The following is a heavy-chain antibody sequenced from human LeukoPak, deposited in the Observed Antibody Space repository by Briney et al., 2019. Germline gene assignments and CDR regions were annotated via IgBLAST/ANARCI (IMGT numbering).Heavy chain of an antibody. CDR3: ARGYSSSWSSV. V-gene: IGHV1-2*02. CDR1: GYTFTGYY. J-gene: IGHJ1*01. CDR2: INPNSGGT. Sequence: GASVKVSCKASGYTFTGYYMHWVRQAPGQGLEWMGWINPNSGGTKYAQKFQGRVTMTRDTSISTAYMELSSLRSDDTAFYYCARGYSSSWSSVWGQGTLVTVSS. D-gene: IGHD6-13*01.